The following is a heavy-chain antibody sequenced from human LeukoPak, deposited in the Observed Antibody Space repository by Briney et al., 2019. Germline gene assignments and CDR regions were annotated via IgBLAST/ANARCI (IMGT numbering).Heavy chain of an antibody. CDR2: IKNKDTGDTR. V-gene: IGHV3-15*01. CDR1: GFTFSNAW. J-gene: IGHJ4*02. Sequence: PGGSLRLSCATSGFTFSNAWMSWVRQAAGKGREWVGRIKNKDTGDTRDYVAAVKGRLTISRDDSKNMLYLQMTSLKSEDTAVYYCTRAIGGGRDPDFDYWGQGTLVTVSS. D-gene: IGHD2-15*01. CDR3: TRAIGGGRDPDFDY.